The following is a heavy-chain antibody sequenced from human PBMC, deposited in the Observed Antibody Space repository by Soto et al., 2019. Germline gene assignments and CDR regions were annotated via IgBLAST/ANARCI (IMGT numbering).Heavy chain of an antibody. CDR3: ARDGRLMLRGFSFYNGMDV. CDR1: GGSIINYY. Sequence: SQTLSLTCTISGGSIINYYWNWIRQPPGKGLKWIAYIYYSGNTNYNPSLKSRVTISVDRSKNQFSLKPTSVTAADTAVYFCARDGRLMLRGFSFYNGMDVWGQGTTVTVSS. J-gene: IGHJ6*02. D-gene: IGHD3-10*01. V-gene: IGHV4-59*01. CDR2: IYYSGNT.